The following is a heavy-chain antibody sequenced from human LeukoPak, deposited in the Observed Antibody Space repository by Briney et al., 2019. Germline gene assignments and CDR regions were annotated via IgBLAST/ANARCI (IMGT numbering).Heavy chain of an antibody. CDR1: GYCIGSSW. CDR2: MNEDGSGT. J-gene: IGHJ4*02. V-gene: IGHV3-7*01. D-gene: IGHD3-16*01. CDR3: ARDPVWGAIDY. Sequence: GGSLRLSCAVSGYCIGSSWLSWGCQTPGKGLERVADMNEDGSGTYYVDTVKRRFTASRDNAQNSVYLQMNSLRGEDTGVYYCARDPVWGAIDYWGQGTLVTVSS.